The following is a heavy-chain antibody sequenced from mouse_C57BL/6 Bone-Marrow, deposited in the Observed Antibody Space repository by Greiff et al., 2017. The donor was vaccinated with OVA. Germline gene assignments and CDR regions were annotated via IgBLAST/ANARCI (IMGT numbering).Heavy chain of an antibody. D-gene: IGHD4-1*01. CDR2: ISDGGSYT. CDR1: GFTFSSYA. J-gene: IGHJ4*01. V-gene: IGHV5-4*01. Sequence: EVQLVESGGGLVKPGGSLKLSCAASGFTFSSYAMSWVRQTPEKRLEWVATISDGGSYTYYPDNVKGRFTISRDNAKNNLYLQMSHLKSEDTAMYYCARDQTGSYYYAMDYWGQGTSVTVSS. CDR3: ARDQTGSYYYAMDY.